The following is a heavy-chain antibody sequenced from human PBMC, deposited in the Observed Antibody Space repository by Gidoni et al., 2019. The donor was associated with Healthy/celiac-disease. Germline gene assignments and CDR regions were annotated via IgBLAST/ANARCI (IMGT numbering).Heavy chain of an antibody. CDR1: GATFSSYA. J-gene: IGHJ2*01. Sequence: QAQLVQSGAEVTKPGSSVKVSCKASGATFSSYAISWVRQAPGQGLEWMGGIIPILGTANYAQKFQGRVTITADESTSTAYMELSSLRSEDTAVYYCARDSSGSWNWYFDLWGRGTLVTVSS. CDR2: IIPILGTA. V-gene: IGHV1-69*01. D-gene: IGHD1-26*01. CDR3: ARDSSGSWNWYFDL.